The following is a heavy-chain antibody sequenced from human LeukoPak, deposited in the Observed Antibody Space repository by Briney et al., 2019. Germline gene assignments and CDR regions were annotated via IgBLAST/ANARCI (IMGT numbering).Heavy chain of an antibody. CDR1: GFTFSSYA. J-gene: IGHJ4*02. Sequence: GGSLRLSCAASGFTFSSYAMSWVRQAPGKGLEWVSYISGSGGSTYYADSVRGRFTISRDNSKNTLYLQMNSLRAEDTAVYYCAKDPLGGDCSSTSCYVLRPFDFWGQGTLVTVSS. CDR3: AKDPLGGDCSSTSCYVLRPFDF. CDR2: ISGSGGST. D-gene: IGHD2-2*01. V-gene: IGHV3-23*01.